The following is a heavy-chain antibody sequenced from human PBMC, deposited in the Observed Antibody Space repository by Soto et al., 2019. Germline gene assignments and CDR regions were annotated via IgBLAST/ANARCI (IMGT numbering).Heavy chain of an antibody. CDR2: IIPIFGTA. V-gene: IGHV1-69*13. D-gene: IGHD2-2*01. Sequence: SVKVSCKASGGTFSSYAISWVRQAPGQGLEWMGGIIPIFGTANYAQKFQGRATITADESTSTAYMELSSLRSEDTAVYYCAMKYCSSTSCVGPLWFDPWGQGTLVTVSS. CDR1: GGTFSSYA. J-gene: IGHJ5*02. CDR3: AMKYCSSTSCVGPLWFDP.